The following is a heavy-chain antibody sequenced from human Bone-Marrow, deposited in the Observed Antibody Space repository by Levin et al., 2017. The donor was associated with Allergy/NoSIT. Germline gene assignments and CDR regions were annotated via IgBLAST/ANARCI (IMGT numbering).Heavy chain of an antibody. D-gene: IGHD6-13*01. CDR1: GGSISSGSYY. CDR2: IYTSGST. CDR3: ARTGYSSSWPLNWFDP. J-gene: IGHJ5*02. V-gene: IGHV4-61*02. Sequence: SETLSLTCTVSGGSISSGSYYWSWIRQPAGKGLEWIGRIYTSGSTNYNPSLKSRVTISVDTSKNQFSLKLSSVTAADTAVYYCARTGYSSSWPLNWFDPWGQGTLVTVSS.